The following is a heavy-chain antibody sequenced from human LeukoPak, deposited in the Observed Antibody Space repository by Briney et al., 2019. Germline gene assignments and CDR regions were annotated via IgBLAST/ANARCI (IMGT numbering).Heavy chain of an antibody. Sequence: PSETLSLTCAVYGGSFSGYYWSWIRQPPGKGLEWIGEINDSGRTNYNPSLKSRVTISADTSKNQFSLKLSSVTAADTAVYYCARSRPGYPYYYYGMDVWGQGTTVTVSS. J-gene: IGHJ6*02. CDR1: GGSFSGYY. V-gene: IGHV4-34*01. CDR2: INDSGRT. D-gene: IGHD5-12*01. CDR3: ARSRPGYPYYYYGMDV.